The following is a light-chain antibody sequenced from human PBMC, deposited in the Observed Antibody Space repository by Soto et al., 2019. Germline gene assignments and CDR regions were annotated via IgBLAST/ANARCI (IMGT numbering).Light chain of an antibody. CDR1: QSISSY. Sequence: TQSPSSLSASVGDRVTITCRASQSISSYLVWYQQKPGQAPRLLIYGASSRATGIPDRFSGSGSGTDFTLTISRLEPEDFAVYYCQQYGSSPTFGQGTKVDIK. CDR2: GAS. J-gene: IGKJ1*01. V-gene: IGKV3-20*01. CDR3: QQYGSSPT.